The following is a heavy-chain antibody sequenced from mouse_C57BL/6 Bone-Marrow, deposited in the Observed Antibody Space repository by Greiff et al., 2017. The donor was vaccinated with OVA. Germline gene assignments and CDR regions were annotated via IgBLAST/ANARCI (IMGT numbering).Heavy chain of an antibody. V-gene: IGHV1-82*01. Sequence: VKLMESGPELVKPGASVKISCKASGYAFSSSWMNWVKQRPGKGLEWIGRIYPGDGDTNYNGKFKGKATLTADKSSSTAYMQLSSLTSEDSAVYFCAVDGYYSPWFAYWGQGTLVTVSA. CDR2: IYPGDGDT. CDR1: GYAFSSSW. J-gene: IGHJ3*01. CDR3: AVDGYYSPWFAY. D-gene: IGHD2-3*01.